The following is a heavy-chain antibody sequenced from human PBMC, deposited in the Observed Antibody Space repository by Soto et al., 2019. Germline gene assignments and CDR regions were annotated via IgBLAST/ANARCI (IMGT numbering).Heavy chain of an antibody. CDR2: IIPIFGTA. D-gene: IGHD3-22*01. CDR1: GGTFSSYA. V-gene: IGHV1-69*06. Sequence: ASVKVSCKASGGTFSSYAISWVRQAPGQGLGWMGGIIPIFGTANYAQKFQGRVTITADKSTSTAYMELSSLRSEDTAVYYCARDRLSLSTMIVVDGFYYYGMDVWGQGTTVTVSS. CDR3: ARDRLSLSTMIVVDGFYYYGMDV. J-gene: IGHJ6*02.